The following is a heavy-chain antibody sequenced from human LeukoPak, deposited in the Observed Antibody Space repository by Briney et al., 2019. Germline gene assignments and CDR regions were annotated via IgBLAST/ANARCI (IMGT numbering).Heavy chain of an antibody. CDR1: GFTVNSNY. Sequence: GGSLRLSCAASGFTVNSNYMSWVRQAPGKGLEWVSVIYSGGSTFYADSVKGRFTVSRDNAKNSLYLEMNSLRAEDTAVYYCTRIIVEVVGVSDYCDYWGQGTLVTVS. CDR2: IYSGGST. V-gene: IGHV3-53*01. D-gene: IGHD2-2*01. J-gene: IGHJ4*02. CDR3: TRIIVEVVGVSDYCDY.